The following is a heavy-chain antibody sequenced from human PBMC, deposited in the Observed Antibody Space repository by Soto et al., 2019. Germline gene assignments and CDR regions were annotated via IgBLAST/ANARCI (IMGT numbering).Heavy chain of an antibody. D-gene: IGHD3-3*01. V-gene: IGHV5-51*01. CDR1: GYSFTSYW. CDR3: ARQNLGFLEWPSTSDI. Sequence: PGESLKISCKGSGYSFTSYWIGWVRQMPGKGLEWMGIIYPGDSDTRYSPSFQGQVTISADKSISTAYLQWSSLKASDTAIYYFARQNLGFLEWPSTSDIWGQGTMVTVSS. CDR2: IYPGDSDT. J-gene: IGHJ3*02.